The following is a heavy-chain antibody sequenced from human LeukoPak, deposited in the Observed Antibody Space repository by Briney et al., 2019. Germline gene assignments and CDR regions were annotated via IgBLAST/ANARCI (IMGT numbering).Heavy chain of an antibody. V-gene: IGHV1-18*01. CDR2: ISACNGDT. J-gene: IGHJ2*01. CDR3: ARCRASLRTPPYWYFDL. Sequence: ASVKVSCKASGYTFNTYGISWVRQAPGQGLEWMGWISACNGDTNYAQKVQGRVTMTTNTSTSTVYMELRSLRSDDTAVYYCARCRASLRTPPYWYFDLWGRGTLVTVSS. D-gene: IGHD5/OR15-5a*01. CDR1: GYTFNTYG.